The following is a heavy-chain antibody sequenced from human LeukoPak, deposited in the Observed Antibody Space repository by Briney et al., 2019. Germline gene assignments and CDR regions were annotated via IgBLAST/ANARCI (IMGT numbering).Heavy chain of an antibody. Sequence: PSETLSLTCTVSGGSISSSTYYWGWIRQPPGKGLKWIGSIYYSGSTYYNPSLKSRVTISVDTSKNQFSLKLNSVTAADTAVYYCATPYSGGYHGLDIWGQGTMVTVSS. V-gene: IGHV4-39*01. D-gene: IGHD1-26*01. CDR3: ATPYSGGYHGLDI. CDR2: IYYSGST. CDR1: GGSISSSTYY. J-gene: IGHJ3*02.